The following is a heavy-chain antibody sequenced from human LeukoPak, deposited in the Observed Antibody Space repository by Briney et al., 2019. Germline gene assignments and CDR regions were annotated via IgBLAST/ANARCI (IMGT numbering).Heavy chain of an antibody. D-gene: IGHD4-17*01. V-gene: IGHV3-33*01. J-gene: IGHJ6*02. CDR3: AGGYGEYYYGMDV. CDR1: GFTFSSYG. Sequence: QPGGSLRLSCAASGFTFSSYGMHWVRQAPGKGLEWVAVIWYDGSNKCYADSVKGRFTISRDNSKNTPYLQMNSLRAEDTAVYYCAGGYGEYYYGMDVWGQGTTVTVSS. CDR2: IWYDGSNK.